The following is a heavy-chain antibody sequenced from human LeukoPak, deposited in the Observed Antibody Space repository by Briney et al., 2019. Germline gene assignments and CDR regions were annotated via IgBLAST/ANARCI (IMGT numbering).Heavy chain of an antibody. J-gene: IGHJ4*02. V-gene: IGHV3-66*01. D-gene: IGHD2-2*01. CDR1: GFTVSSNF. CDR3: ARVVGYCSSTSCPNFDY. CDR2: IYSGGST. Sequence: GGSLRLSCAASGFTVSSNFMSWVRQAPGKGLEWVSVIYSGGSTYYADSVKGRFTISRDNSKNTLYLQMNSLRVEDTAVYYCARVVGYCSSTSCPNFDYWGQGTLVTVSS.